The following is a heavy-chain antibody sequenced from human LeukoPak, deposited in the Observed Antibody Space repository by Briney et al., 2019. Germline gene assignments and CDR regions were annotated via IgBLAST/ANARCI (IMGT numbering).Heavy chain of an antibody. CDR3: ARDLWSGPGGAPY. D-gene: IGHD3-3*01. Sequence: PSETLSLTCTVSGGSISSSSYYWGWIRQPPGKGLEWIGSIYYSGSTYYNPSLKSRVTISVDTSKNQFSLKLSSVTAADTAVYYCARDLWSGPGGAPYWGQGTLVTVSS. J-gene: IGHJ4*02. CDR1: GGSISSSSYY. CDR2: IYYSGST. V-gene: IGHV4-39*07.